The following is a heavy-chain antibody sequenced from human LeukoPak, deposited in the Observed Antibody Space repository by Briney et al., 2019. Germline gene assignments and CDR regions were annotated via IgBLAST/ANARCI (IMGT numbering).Heavy chain of an antibody. Sequence: GGSLRLSCAASGFTVSGNYMSWVRQAPGKGLEWVSLIYIGGSTYYADSVKGRFTISRDNSKNTLYLQMNSLRAEDTAVYYCAKDREDYYGSTFDYWGQGTLVTVSS. J-gene: IGHJ4*02. V-gene: IGHV3-53*01. D-gene: IGHD3-10*01. CDR2: IYIGGST. CDR3: AKDREDYYGSTFDY. CDR1: GFTVSGNY.